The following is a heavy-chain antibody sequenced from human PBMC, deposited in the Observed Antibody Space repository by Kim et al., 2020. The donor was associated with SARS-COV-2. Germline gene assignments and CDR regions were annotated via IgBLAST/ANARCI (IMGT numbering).Heavy chain of an antibody. CDR3: ARGYINGPFDS. Sequence: TGDGNSLKGRFTSARKNTKNSLYMQMNSLRDEDTALYYCARGYINGPFDSWGHGTLVTVSS. CDR2: T. J-gene: IGHJ4*01. V-gene: IGHV3-20*03. D-gene: IGHD2-2*02.